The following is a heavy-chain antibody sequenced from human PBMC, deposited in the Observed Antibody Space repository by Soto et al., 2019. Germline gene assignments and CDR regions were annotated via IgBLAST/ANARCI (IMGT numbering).Heavy chain of an antibody. D-gene: IGHD3-16*01. CDR2: IKQDAREK. CDR3: AGDGVRNGAYNGWLDP. V-gene: IGHV3-7*03. J-gene: IGHJ5*02. Sequence: EVQLVESGGGLVQPGGSLRLSCAASGFSFSSYWMTWVRQAPGKGLEWVANIKQDAREKYYVASVKGRLTISRDNGKNLLYLQMDSLTADDTAVYYCAGDGVRNGAYNGWLDPWGQGTLVTVSS. CDR1: GFSFSSYW.